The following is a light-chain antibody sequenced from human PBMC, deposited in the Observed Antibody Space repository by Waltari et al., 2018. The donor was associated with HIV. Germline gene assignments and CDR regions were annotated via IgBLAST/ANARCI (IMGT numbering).Light chain of an antibody. CDR3: SSYTSSSTYV. V-gene: IGLV2-18*02. CDR2: EVT. J-gene: IGLJ1*01. Sequence: QSALTQPPSVSGSPGQSVTISCTGSSSDVGRHNRVSWYQQPPGTAPKRLIYEVTYRPSGVPDRFSGSKSGNTASLTISGLQAEDEADYYCSSYTSSSTYVFGTGTRVTVL. CDR1: SSDVGRHNR.